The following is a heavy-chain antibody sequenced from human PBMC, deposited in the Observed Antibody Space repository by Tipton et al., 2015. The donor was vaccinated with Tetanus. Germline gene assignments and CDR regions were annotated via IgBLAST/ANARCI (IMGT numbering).Heavy chain of an antibody. Sequence: SLRLSCAASGFTFSSDAMTWVRQAPGKGLEWVSAISPTGDETYYADSVKGRFTISRDNSKNTLILQMNSPRAEDTAVYFYAKFLVVITQGYYHTMDVWGQGTTVTVSS. J-gene: IGHJ6*02. D-gene: IGHD3-9*01. V-gene: IGHV3-23*01. CDR3: AKFLVVITQGYYHTMDV. CDR1: GFTFSSDA. CDR2: ISPTGDET.